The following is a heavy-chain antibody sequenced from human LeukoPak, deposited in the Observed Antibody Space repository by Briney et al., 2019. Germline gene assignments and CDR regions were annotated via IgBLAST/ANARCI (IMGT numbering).Heavy chain of an antibody. CDR1: GFTFTSYA. D-gene: IGHD6-13*01. CDR2: ISGSGDSK. J-gene: IGHJ6*02. CDR3: AKDRIAAVGTPYYYYGMDV. Sequence: GGSLRLSCTASGFTFTSYAMSWVRQAPGKGLEWVSAISGSGDSKYYADSVKGRFTISRDNSKNTLYLQVNSLRAEDTAIYYCAKDRIAAVGTPYYYYGMDVWGQGTTVTVSS. V-gene: IGHV3-23*01.